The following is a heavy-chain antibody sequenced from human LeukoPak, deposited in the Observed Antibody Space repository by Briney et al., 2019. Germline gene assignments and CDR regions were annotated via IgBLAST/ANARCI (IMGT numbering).Heavy chain of an antibody. V-gene: IGHV3-23*01. D-gene: IGHD6-19*01. Sequence: GSLRLSCAAPGFTFSSYAMHWVRQAPGKGLEWVSAISGSGATIYYTDSVRGRFTISRDNSKNTLYLQMNSLRAEDTAIYHCVKGTYSSGWSNWGQGTLVTVSS. J-gene: IGHJ4*02. CDR1: GFTFSSYA. CDR3: VKGTYSSGWSN. CDR2: ISGSGATI.